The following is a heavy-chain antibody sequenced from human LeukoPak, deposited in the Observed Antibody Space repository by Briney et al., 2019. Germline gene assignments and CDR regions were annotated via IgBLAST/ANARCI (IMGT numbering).Heavy chain of an antibody. D-gene: IGHD4-17*01. CDR1: GFTFSSYG. Sequence: GRSLRLSCAASGFTFSSYGMHWVRQAPGKGLEWVAVISYDGSNKYYADSVKGRFTISRDNSKNTLYLQMNSLRAGDTAVYYCAKDPSYYGDYPGYWGQGTLVTVSS. J-gene: IGHJ4*02. CDR2: ISYDGSNK. CDR3: AKDPSYYGDYPGY. V-gene: IGHV3-30*18.